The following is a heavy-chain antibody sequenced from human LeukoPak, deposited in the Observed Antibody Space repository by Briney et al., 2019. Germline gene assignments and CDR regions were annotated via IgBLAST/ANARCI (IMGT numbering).Heavy chain of an antibody. D-gene: IGHD5-12*01. J-gene: IGHJ4*02. CDR3: ARGRSTGYPYYFEY. CDR1: GYTFTSYD. Sequence: GASVKVSCKASGYTFTSYDINWVRQATGQGLDWMGWMNHNSDSTGYAQKFQGRVTITRNTSISTAYMELSGLRSEDTAVYYCARGRSTGYPYYFEYWGQGTLVTVSS. V-gene: IGHV1-8*03. CDR2: MNHNSDST.